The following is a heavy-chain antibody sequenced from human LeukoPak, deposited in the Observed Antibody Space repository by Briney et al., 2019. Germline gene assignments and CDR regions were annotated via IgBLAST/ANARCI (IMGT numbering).Heavy chain of an antibody. D-gene: IGHD1-20*01. J-gene: IGHJ3*02. V-gene: IGHV4-39*01. CDR2: LYYSGST. CDR1: GFTFSSYSMN. Sequence: PGGSLRLSRAASGFTFSSYSMNWVRQPPGKGLEWIGSLYYSGSTYYNPSLKSRVSISVDTSKNQFSLKVTSVTAADTAVYFCARRPLTGTGDTFDIWGQGTMVTVSS. CDR3: ARRPLTGTGDTFDI.